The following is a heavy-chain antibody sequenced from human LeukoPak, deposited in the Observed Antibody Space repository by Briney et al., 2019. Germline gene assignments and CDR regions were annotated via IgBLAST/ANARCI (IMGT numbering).Heavy chain of an antibody. D-gene: IGHD1-14*01. CDR2: VYPLDSET. J-gene: IGHJ4*02. V-gene: IGHV5-51*01. CDR3: VRHNTGADY. Sequence: LGESLKISCQTSGYSFNTFMIAWVRQAPGRGLEWMGLVYPLDSETRYGPSFQGQVTISADKSTSSAFLQWDSPKASDTAMYYCVRHNTGADYWGQGTLVTVSS. CDR1: GYSFNTFM.